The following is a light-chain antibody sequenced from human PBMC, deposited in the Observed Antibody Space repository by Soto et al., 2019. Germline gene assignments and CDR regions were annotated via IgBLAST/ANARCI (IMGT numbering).Light chain of an antibody. V-gene: IGKV3-15*01. CDR2: AAS. CDR1: QSVSTS. J-gene: IGKJ4*01. CDR3: QQYDRWCLT. Sequence: EIVMTPSPATLSVSAGERATLSCWASQSVSTSLAGYQQKPGQAPRLLLYAASTRAPGIPARFSGSGSETEFTVNLSSLQCEELAVYYCQQYDRWCLTFGGGTK.